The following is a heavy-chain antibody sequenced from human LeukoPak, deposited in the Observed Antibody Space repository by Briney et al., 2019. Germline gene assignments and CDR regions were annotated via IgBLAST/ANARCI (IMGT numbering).Heavy chain of an antibody. D-gene: IGHD1-26*01. CDR1: GGTFSSYA. CDR2: IIPILGIA. CDR3: ARAEWELLHYYYYYMDV. J-gene: IGHJ6*03. V-gene: IGHV1-69*04. Sequence: SVKVSCKASGGTFSSYALSWVRQAPGQGLEWMGRIIPILGIANYAQKFQGRVTMTTDTSTSTAYMGLRSLRSDDTAVYYCARAEWELLHYYYYYMDVWGKGTTVTVSS.